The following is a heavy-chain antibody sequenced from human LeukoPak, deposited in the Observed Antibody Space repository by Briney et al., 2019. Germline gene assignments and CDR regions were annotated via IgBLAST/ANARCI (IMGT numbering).Heavy chain of an antibody. D-gene: IGHD1-26*01. V-gene: IGHV4-59*01. J-gene: IGHJ4*02. CDR3: ARGDPSGRPGIAFDY. CDR1: GGSIRSFY. CDR2: FHDSGGT. Sequence: SETLSLTCTVSGGSIRSFYLTWIRQPPGKGLEWIGHFHDSGGTKYNPSLKSRAAISEDTSKNQFALMVNSVTAADTAVYYCARGDPSGRPGIAFDYWGQGTLVTVSS.